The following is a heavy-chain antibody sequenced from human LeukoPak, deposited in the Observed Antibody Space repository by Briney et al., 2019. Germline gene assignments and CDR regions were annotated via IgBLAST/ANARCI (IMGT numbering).Heavy chain of an antibody. J-gene: IGHJ4*02. V-gene: IGHV3-30-3*01. CDR2: ISYDGSNK. D-gene: IGHD6-19*01. Sequence: GGSLRPSCAASGFTFSSYAMHWVRQAPGKGLEWVADISYDGSNKYYAGSVKGRFTISRDNSKNTLYLQMNSLRAEDTAVYYCARGVVAARSRAIDYWGQGTLVTASS. CDR1: GFTFSSYA. CDR3: ARGVVAARSRAIDY.